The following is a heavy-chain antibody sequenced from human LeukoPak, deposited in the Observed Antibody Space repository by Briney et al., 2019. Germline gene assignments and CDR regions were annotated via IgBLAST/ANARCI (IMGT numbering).Heavy chain of an antibody. CDR3: ARQSSCSSTSCYPFDY. D-gene: IGHD2-2*01. V-gene: IGHV4-39*01. CDR1: GGSTNSNSYY. J-gene: IGHJ4*02. Sequence: SETLSLTCTVSGGSTNSNSYYWGWIRQPPGKGLEWIGSIYYSGSTYYNPSLKSRVTISVDTSKNQFSLKLSSVTAADTAVYYCARQSSCSSTSCYPFDYWGQGTLVTVSS. CDR2: IYYSGST.